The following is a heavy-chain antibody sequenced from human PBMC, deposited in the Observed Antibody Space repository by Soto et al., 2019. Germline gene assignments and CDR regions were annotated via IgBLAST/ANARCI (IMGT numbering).Heavy chain of an antibody. J-gene: IGHJ4*02. CDR1: GFTLRDHY. D-gene: IGHD3-22*01. V-gene: IGHV3-72*01. CDR2: SRDKPQGYST. CDR3: VRATYFSDSSGYTRCLDY. Sequence: EVQLVESGGGLVQPGGSLRLSCAGSGFTLRDHYIDWVRQAPGKGLEWVGRSRDKPQGYSTAYAASVKGRFTTSRDESKNSAYLQMNSLKTEDKAVYYCVRATYFSDSSGYTRCLDYWGQGTLVTVSS.